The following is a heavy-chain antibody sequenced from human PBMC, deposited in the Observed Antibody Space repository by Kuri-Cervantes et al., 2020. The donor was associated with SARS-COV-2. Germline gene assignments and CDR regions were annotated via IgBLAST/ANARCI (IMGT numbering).Heavy chain of an antibody. CDR3: ARGGLAVAGRVWFDP. Sequence: ASVKASCKASGYIFTEYYMHWVRQAPGQGLEWMGWVNPNSGGTNYTQRFQGRVTMTRDTSTSTAYMELSRLRSDDTAVYYCARGGLAVAGRVWFDPWGQGTLVTVSS. CDR2: VNPNSGGT. CDR1: GYIFTEYY. D-gene: IGHD6-19*01. J-gene: IGHJ5*02. V-gene: IGHV1-2*02.